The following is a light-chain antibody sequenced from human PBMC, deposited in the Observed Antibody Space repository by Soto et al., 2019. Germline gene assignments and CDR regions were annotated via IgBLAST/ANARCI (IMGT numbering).Light chain of an antibody. CDR3: AAWDDSRDVV. CDR2: SNN. V-gene: IGLV1-44*01. J-gene: IGLJ2*01. CDR1: SSNIGSNT. Sequence: QSVLTQPPSASGTPGQRVTISCSGSSSNIGSNTVNWYQQLPGTAPKLLIYSNNQRPSGVPDRFSGSKSGTSASLAISRLQSEDEADYYCAAWDDSRDVVFGGGTKLTVL.